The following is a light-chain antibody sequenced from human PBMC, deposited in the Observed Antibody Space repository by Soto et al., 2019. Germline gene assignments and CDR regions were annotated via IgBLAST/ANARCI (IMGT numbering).Light chain of an antibody. J-gene: IGKJ5*01. CDR2: GAS. CDR3: QQYGSSPWIT. Sequence: EIVLTQSPGTLSLSPGERATLSCRASQSVSSSYLAWYQQKPGQAPRLLIYGASSRATGNPVRFSGSGSGTDFSLTISRLEPEAFAVYYCQQYGSSPWITFGQGTRLEIK. V-gene: IGKV3-20*01. CDR1: QSVSSSY.